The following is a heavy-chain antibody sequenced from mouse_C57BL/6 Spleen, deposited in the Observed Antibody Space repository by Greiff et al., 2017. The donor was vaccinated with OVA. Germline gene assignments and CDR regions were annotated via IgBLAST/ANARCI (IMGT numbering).Heavy chain of an antibody. Sequence: QVQLQQSGAELVKPGASVKLSCKASGYTFTSYWMHWVKQRPGQGLEWIGMIHPNSGSTNYNEKFKSKATLTVDKSSSTAYMQLSSLTSEDSAVYYCAKDYYGNYGAMDYWGQGTSVTVSS. J-gene: IGHJ4*01. CDR3: AKDYYGNYGAMDY. D-gene: IGHD2-1*01. CDR1: GYTFTSYW. V-gene: IGHV1-64*01. CDR2: IHPNSGST.